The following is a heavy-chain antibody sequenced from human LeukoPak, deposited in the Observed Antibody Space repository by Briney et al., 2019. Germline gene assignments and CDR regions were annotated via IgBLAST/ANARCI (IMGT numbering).Heavy chain of an antibody. Sequence: GGSLRLSCAASGFTFSSYAMHWVRQAPGKGLEWVAVISYDGSNKYYADSVKGRFTISRDNSRSILYLQMHSLGAEDTATYYCAKGTIVDRLVFGFDVWGQGTTVTVS. CDR3: AKGTIVDRLVFGFDV. J-gene: IGHJ6*02. CDR2: ISYDGSNK. V-gene: IGHV3-30-3*01. D-gene: IGHD1-14*01. CDR1: GFTFSSYA.